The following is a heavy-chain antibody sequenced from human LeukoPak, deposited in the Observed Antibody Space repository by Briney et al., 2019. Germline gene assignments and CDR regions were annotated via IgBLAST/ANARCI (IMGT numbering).Heavy chain of an antibody. CDR1: GFTFSDYY. J-gene: IGHJ5*02. D-gene: IGHD4-17*01. CDR3: AKPQDHGDYVGWFDP. V-gene: IGHV3-11*04. CDR2: ISGSSSNI. Sequence: GGSLRLSCAASGFTFSDYYMSWIRQAPGKGLEWVSYISGSSSNIYYADSVRGRFTISRDNAKNSLYLQMNSLRAEDTAVYYCAKPQDHGDYVGWFDPWGQGTLVTVSS.